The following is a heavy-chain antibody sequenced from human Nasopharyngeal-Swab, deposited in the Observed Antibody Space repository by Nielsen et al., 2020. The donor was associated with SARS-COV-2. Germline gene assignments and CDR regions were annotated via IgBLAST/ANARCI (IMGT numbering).Heavy chain of an antibody. CDR2: IDPSDSYT. Sequence: GGSLRLSCKTSGYDFPSYWIYWVRQVPGKGLEWMGMIDPSDSYTRYSPSFEGHVTISADKSISTAYLQWSSLKASDTAMYYCARLGVYCSGGSCYGWFDPWGQGTLVTVSS. D-gene: IGHD2-15*01. V-gene: IGHV5-10-1*01. J-gene: IGHJ5*02. CDR3: ARLGVYCSGGSCYGWFDP. CDR1: GYDFPSYW.